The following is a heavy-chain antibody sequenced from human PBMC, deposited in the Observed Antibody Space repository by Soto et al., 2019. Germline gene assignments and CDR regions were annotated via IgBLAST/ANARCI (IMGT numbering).Heavy chain of an antibody. Sequence: EVQLLESGGGVVQPGGSLRLSCVASGFNFKKFAMAWVRQAAGEGLEGVSGISWCVGSASYGDSVKGRFSIARDDSNNTVSLQLNSLRVEDTAQYYCAKADGQQWLIPHLDNWGQGTLVTVS. J-gene: IGHJ4*02. CDR2: ISWCVGSA. CDR3: AKADGQQWLIPHLDN. CDR1: GFNFKKFA. V-gene: IGHV3-23*01. D-gene: IGHD6-19*01.